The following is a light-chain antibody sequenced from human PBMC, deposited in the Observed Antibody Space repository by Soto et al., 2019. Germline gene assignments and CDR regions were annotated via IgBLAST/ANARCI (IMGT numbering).Light chain of an antibody. CDR3: SSFTSSVTYV. V-gene: IGLV2-14*01. J-gene: IGLJ1*01. CDR1: SSDVGGHNS. Sequence: QSVLTQPASVSGSPGQSITISCTGTSSDVGGHNSVSWYRQDPGKAPKLMIYDVSNRPSGVSDRFSGSKSGNMASPTISGLQIEDEADYYCSSFTSSVTYVFGTGTKVTVL. CDR2: DVS.